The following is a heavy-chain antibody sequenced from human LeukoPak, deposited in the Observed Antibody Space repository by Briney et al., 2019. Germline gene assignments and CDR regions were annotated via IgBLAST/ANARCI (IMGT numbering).Heavy chain of an antibody. CDR2: ISDSGSST. J-gene: IGHJ4*02. D-gene: IGHD6-13*01. Sequence: HPGGSLRLSCATSGFTFNTYAMNWVRQAPGKGLEWVSGISDSGSSTYYADSVKGRFTISRDNSNNTLYLQMNSLRADDTAVYYCAKFRLPTAGLSYWGQGTLVTVSS. CDR3: AKFRLPTAGLSY. CDR1: GFTFNTYA. V-gene: IGHV3-23*01.